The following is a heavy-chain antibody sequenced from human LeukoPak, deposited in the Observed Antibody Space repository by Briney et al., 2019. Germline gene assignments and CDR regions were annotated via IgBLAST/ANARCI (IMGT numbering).Heavy chain of an antibody. V-gene: IGHV3-48*04. D-gene: IGHD6-13*01. CDR2: ITSSSTTI. CDR3: ARDRKGSSWYLDY. CDR1: GFTFSSHS. J-gene: IGHJ4*02. Sequence: GGSLRLSCAASGFTFSSHSVNWVRQAPGKGLEWLSYITSSSTTIYYADSVKGRFTISRDNAKNSLYLQMNSLRAEDTAVYYCARDRKGSSWYLDYWGQGTLVTVSS.